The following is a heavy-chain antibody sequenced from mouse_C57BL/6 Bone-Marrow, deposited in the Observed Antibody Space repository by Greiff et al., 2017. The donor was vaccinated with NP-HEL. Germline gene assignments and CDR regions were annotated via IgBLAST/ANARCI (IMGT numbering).Heavy chain of an antibody. V-gene: IGHV7-1*01. J-gene: IGHJ4*01. CDR2: SRNKANDYTT. CDR3: ARDAWQGGTTGYAMDY. CDR1: GFTFSDFY. D-gene: IGHD1-1*01. Sequence: EVKLVESGGGLVQSGRSLRLSCATSGFTFSDFYMEWVRQAPGKGLEWIAASRNKANDYTTEYSASVKGRFIVSRDTSQSILYLQMNALRAEDTAIYYCARDAWQGGTTGYAMDYWGQGTSVTVSS.